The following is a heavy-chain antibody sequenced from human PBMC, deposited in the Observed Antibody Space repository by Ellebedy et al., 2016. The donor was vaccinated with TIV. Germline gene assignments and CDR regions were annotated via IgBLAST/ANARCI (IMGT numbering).Heavy chain of an antibody. D-gene: IGHD5-24*01. CDR1: GINFRGYD. V-gene: IGHV3-13*01. J-gene: IGHJ3*02. Sequence: GESLKISCAASGINFRGYDMNWVRQATGKGLEWVSTIGTSGDTYYPDSVKGRFTISRENAKHSLYLQMNSLRAGDTAVYYCVSGGYKGGFDVFDIWGQGTVVTVSS. CDR2: IGTSGDT. CDR3: VSGGYKGGFDVFDI.